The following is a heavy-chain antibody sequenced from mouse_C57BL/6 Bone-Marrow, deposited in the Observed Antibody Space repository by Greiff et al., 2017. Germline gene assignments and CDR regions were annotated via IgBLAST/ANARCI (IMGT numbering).Heavy chain of an antibody. CDR1: GFSLTSYG. V-gene: IGHV2-4*01. D-gene: IGHD2-5*01. CDR3: VLSNYGFYYALDY. Sequence: QVQLQQSGPGLVQPSQSLSITCTVSGFSLTSYGVHWVRQPPGKGLEWLGVIWSGGSTDYNAAFISRLIISKDNSKSQVFFKMNSLQADDTAIYYCVLSNYGFYYALDYWGQGTSVTVSS. J-gene: IGHJ4*01. CDR2: IWSGGST.